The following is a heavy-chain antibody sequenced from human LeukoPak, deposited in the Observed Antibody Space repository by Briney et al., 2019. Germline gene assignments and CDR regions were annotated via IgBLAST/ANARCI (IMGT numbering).Heavy chain of an antibody. Sequence: GASVKVSCKASGYTFTGYYMHWVRQAPGQGLEWMGWINPNSGGTNYAQKFQGRVTMTRDTSISTAYMELSRLRSDDTAVYYCARDYNSSSWYPHDWFDPWGQGTLVTVSS. CDR1: GYTFTGYY. CDR3: ARDYNSSSWYPHDWFDP. V-gene: IGHV1-2*02. D-gene: IGHD6-13*01. J-gene: IGHJ5*02. CDR2: INPNSGGT.